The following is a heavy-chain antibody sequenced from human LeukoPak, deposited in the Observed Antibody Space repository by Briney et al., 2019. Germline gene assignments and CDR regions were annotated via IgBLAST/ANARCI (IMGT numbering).Heavy chain of an antibody. Sequence: GGSLRLSCAASGFTFSGYAMHWVRQAPGKGLEWVAVMSYDGSNKYYVDSVKGRFTVSRDNFKNTLYLQMNSLRAEDTAVYYCAKDIYYDSSGYRGYFDYWGQGTLVTVSS. CDR1: GFTFSGYA. CDR3: AKDIYYDSSGYRGYFDY. V-gene: IGHV3-30*18. CDR2: MSYDGSNK. D-gene: IGHD3-22*01. J-gene: IGHJ4*02.